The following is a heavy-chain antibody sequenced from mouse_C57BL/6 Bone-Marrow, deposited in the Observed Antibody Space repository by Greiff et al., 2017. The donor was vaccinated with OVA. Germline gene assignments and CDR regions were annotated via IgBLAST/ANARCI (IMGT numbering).Heavy chain of an antibody. J-gene: IGHJ2*01. CDR2: INPGSGGT. Sequence: VQLHQSGAELVRPGPSVKVSCKASGYAFTNYLIEWVKQRPGQGLEWIGVINPGSGGTNYNEKFKGKATLTADKSSSTAYMQLSSLTSEVAAVDCCARSYYSNYDYFDYWGQGTTLTVSS. CDR3: ARSYYSNYDYFDY. D-gene: IGHD2-5*01. CDR1: GYAFTNYL. V-gene: IGHV1-54*01.